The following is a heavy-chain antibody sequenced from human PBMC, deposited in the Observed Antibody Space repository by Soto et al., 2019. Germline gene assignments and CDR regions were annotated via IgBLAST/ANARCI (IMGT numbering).Heavy chain of an antibody. CDR1: GFTFDDYA. J-gene: IGHJ4*02. CDR3: VKDTGFRSTWPLYFDS. CDR2: LNWNSGSI. Sequence: EVHLVESGGGLVQPGRSLRLSCAGSGFTFDDYAMHWVRQVPGKGLEWVSGLNWNSGSIVYADSVKGRFTISRDNAKNSLYLQMNSLRVEDTALYYCVKDTGFRSTWPLYFDSRGQGTLVTVSS. V-gene: IGHV3-9*01. D-gene: IGHD2-2*01.